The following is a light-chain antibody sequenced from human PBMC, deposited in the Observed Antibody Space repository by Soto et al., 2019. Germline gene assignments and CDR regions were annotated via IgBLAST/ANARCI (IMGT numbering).Light chain of an antibody. Sequence: EIVLTQSPATLSVSPGDRATLSCRASQSVGNNFAWYQQKPGQAPRLLIFATSTRATGVPARFSGSGSGTEFTLTISSLQSEDFEVYYCQQYGDWPLTFGGGAKVEIE. V-gene: IGKV3-15*01. CDR1: QSVGNN. CDR2: ATS. J-gene: IGKJ4*01. CDR3: QQYGDWPLT.